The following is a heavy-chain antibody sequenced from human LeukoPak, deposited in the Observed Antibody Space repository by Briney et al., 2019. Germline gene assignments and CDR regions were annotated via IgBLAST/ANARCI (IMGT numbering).Heavy chain of an antibody. D-gene: IGHD3-9*01. CDR1: GYTFTSYD. J-gene: IGHJ6*02. Sequence: ASVKVSCKASGYTFTSYDINWVRQATGQGLEWMRWMNPNSGNTGYAQKFQGRVTMTRNTSISTAYMELSSLRSEDTAVYYCARGVHFDWLLTPYYYYGMDVWGQGTTVTVSS. CDR2: MNPNSGNT. V-gene: IGHV1-8*01. CDR3: ARGVHFDWLLTPYYYYGMDV.